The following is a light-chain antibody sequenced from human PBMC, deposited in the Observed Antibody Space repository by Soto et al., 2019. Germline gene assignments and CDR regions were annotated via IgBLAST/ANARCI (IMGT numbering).Light chain of an antibody. CDR3: QQRINWPPTLT. CDR2: DAS. CDR1: QSVSSH. V-gene: IGKV3-11*01. J-gene: IGKJ4*01. Sequence: EIVLTQSPATLSLSPGERATLSCRASQSVSSHFAWYQQKPGRAPRLLIYDASNRATGIPARFSGNGSGTDFTLTISSLEPEDFAVYYCQQRINWPPTLTFGGGTKVELK.